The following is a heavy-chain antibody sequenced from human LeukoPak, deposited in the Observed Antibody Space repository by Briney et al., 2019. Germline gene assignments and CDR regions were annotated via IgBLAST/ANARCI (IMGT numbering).Heavy chain of an antibody. CDR2: ISWDGGST. Sequence: QPGGSLILSCAASGFTFDDYAMHWVRQAPGKGLEWVSLISWDGGSTYYADSVKGRFTISRDNSKNSLYLQMNSLRAEDTALYYCAKGFNYDPYYYMDVWGKGTTVTVSS. CDR1: GFTFDDYA. V-gene: IGHV3-43D*04. D-gene: IGHD3-3*01. J-gene: IGHJ6*03. CDR3: AKGFNYDPYYYMDV.